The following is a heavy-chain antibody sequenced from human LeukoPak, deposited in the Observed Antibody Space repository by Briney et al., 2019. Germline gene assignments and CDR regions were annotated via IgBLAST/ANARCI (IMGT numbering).Heavy chain of an antibody. Sequence: SETLSLTCAVYGGSFSGYYWSWIRQPPGKGLVWIGIIYYSGTTYYNPSLQSRVTISIDTSKNQFSLRLSSVTAADTAVYYCARDNSVGDNAWWFDPWGQGTLVTVSS. V-gene: IGHV4-34*01. CDR3: ARDNSVGDNAWWFDP. CDR2: IYYSGTT. D-gene: IGHD1-26*01. J-gene: IGHJ5*02. CDR1: GGSFSGYY.